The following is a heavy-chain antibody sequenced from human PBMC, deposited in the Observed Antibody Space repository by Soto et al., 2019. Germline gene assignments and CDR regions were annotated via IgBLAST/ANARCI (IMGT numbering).Heavy chain of an antibody. CDR2: ISYDGSNK. D-gene: IGHD6-13*01. J-gene: IGHJ4*02. CDR3: ARDLPYSSSWYGLSFDY. V-gene: IGHV3-30-3*01. Sequence: QVQLVESGGGVVQPGRSLRLSCAASGFTFSSYAMHWVRQAPGKGLKWVAVISYDGSNKYYADSVKGRFTISRDNSKNTLYLQMNSLRAEDTAVYYCARDLPYSSSWYGLSFDYWGQGTLVTVSS. CDR1: GFTFSSYA.